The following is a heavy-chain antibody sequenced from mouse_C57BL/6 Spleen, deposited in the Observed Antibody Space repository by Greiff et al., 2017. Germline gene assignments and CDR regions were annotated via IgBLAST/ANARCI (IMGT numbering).Heavy chain of an antibody. J-gene: IGHJ2*01. Sequence: VNLVESGAELVRPGTSVKMSCKASGYTFTNYWIGWAKQRPGHGLEWIGDIYPGGGYTNYNEKFKGKATLTADKSSSTAYMQFSSLTSEDSAIYYCARLGDYYFDYWGQGTTLTVSS. CDR2: IYPGGGYT. CDR3: ARLGDYYFDY. V-gene: IGHV1-63*01. CDR1: GYTFTNYW. D-gene: IGHD2-13*01.